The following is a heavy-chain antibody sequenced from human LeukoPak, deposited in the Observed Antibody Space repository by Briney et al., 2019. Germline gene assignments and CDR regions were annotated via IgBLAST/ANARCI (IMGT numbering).Heavy chain of an antibody. J-gene: IGHJ6*02. Sequence: GSLRLSCAASGFTFSSYAMSWIRQPPGKGLEWIGEINHSGSTNYNPSLKSRVTTSVDTSKNQFSLKLSSVTAADTAVYYCARVGYYYGSGSYEDYYGMDVWGQGTTVTVSS. CDR2: INHSGST. CDR3: ARVGYYYGSGSYEDYYGMDV. V-gene: IGHV4-34*01. D-gene: IGHD3-10*01. CDR1: GFTFSSYA.